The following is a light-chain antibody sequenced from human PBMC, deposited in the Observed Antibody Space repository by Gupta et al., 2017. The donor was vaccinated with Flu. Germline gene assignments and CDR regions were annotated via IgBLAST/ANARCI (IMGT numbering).Light chain of an antibody. CDR3: QQYYSTLYT. CDR2: WAS. V-gene: IGKV4-1*01. J-gene: IGKJ2*01. CDR1: QSVLYSSNNKNY. Sequence: DIVMTQSPDSLAVSPGERATINCKSSQSVLYSSNNKNYLACYQQKPGQPPKLLIYWASTRESGVPDRFSGSGSGTDFTLTISSLQAEDVAVYYCQQYYSTLYTFGQGTKLEIK.